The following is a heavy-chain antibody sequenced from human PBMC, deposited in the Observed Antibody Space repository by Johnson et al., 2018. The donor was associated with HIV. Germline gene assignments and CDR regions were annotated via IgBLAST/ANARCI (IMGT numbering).Heavy chain of an antibody. CDR1: GFTFSSYG. J-gene: IGHJ3*02. Sequence: QVQLVESGGGLVQPGGSLRLSCAASGFTFSSYGMHWVRQAPGKGLEWVAVISYDESNKYYADSVKGRFTISRDNSKNTLYLQMNSLRAEDTAVYYCAKDLEEGQQWLIGAFDIWGQGTMVTVSS. CDR3: AKDLEEGQQWLIGAFDI. CDR2: ISYDESNK. V-gene: IGHV3-30*18. D-gene: IGHD6-19*01.